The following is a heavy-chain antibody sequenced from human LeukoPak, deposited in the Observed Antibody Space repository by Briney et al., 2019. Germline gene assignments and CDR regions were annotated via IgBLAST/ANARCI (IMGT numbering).Heavy chain of an antibody. CDR3: VRDGYSYGFMLAFDI. CDR2: INSDGSST. J-gene: IGHJ3*02. V-gene: IGHV3-74*01. CDR1: GFTFSGYW. Sequence: GGSLRLSCAASGFTFSGYWMHWVRQAPGKGLVWVSRINSDGSSTSYADSVKGRFTISRDSAKNTLYLQMNSLRAEDTAVYYCVRDGYSYGFMLAFDIWGLGTRVTVSS. D-gene: IGHD5-18*01.